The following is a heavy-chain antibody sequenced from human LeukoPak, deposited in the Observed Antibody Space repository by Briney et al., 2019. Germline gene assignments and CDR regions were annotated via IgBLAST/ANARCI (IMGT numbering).Heavy chain of an antibody. CDR1: GYSFTIYW. CDR3: ARRLKNSNGWTFDY. J-gene: IGHJ4*02. Sequence: MTGESLKNSCKGSGYSFTIYWIGWVRQMPGKGLEWMGIIYPGDSDTRYSPSFQGQVTISADRSINTAYLQWSSLKASDTAIYYCARRLKNSNGWTFDYWGQGTLVTVSS. CDR2: IYPGDSDT. D-gene: IGHD6-19*01. V-gene: IGHV5-51*01.